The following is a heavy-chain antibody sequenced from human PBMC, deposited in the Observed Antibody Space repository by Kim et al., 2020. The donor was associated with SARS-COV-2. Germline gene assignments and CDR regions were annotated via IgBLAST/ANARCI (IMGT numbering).Heavy chain of an antibody. CDR3: AAAGTTGTELFDY. J-gene: IGHJ4*02. V-gene: IGHV1-58*02. CDR1: GFTFTSSA. CDR2: IVVGSGNT. D-gene: IGHD1-1*01. Sequence: SVKVSCKASGFTFTSSAMQWVRQARGQRLEWIGWIVVGSGNTNYAQKFQERVTITRDMSTSTAYMELSSLRSEDTAVYYCAAAGTTGTELFDYWGQGTLVTVSS.